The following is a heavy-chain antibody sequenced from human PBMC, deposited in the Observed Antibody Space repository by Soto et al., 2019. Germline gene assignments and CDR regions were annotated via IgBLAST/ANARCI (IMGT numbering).Heavy chain of an antibody. CDR2: IIPIFGTA. D-gene: IGHD3-3*01. CDR3: ARGGLQSYYDFWSGYSIYGMDV. V-gene: IGHV1-69*01. Sequence: QVQLVQSGAEVKKPGSSVKVSCKASGGTFSSYAISWVRQAPGQGLEWMGGIIPIFGTANYAQKFQGRVTITADESMSTAYMELSSLRSEDTAVYYCARGGLQSYYDFWSGYSIYGMDVWGQGTTVTVSS. CDR1: GGTFSSYA. J-gene: IGHJ6*02.